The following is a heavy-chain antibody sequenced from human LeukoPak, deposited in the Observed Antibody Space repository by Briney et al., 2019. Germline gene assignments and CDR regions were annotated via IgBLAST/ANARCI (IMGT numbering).Heavy chain of an antibody. D-gene: IGHD6-19*01. CDR3: VRDLSSAWYAFDY. CDR2: IYINGGT. CDR1: GASISSYY. V-gene: IGHV4-4*07. Sequence: SETLSLTCTVSGASISSYYWSWIRQTAGRGLEWLGRIYINGGTNYNPSLMSRVTISVDKSRNQLSLNVTSVTAADTAVYYCVRDLSSAWYAFDYWGQGTLVTVSS. J-gene: IGHJ4*02.